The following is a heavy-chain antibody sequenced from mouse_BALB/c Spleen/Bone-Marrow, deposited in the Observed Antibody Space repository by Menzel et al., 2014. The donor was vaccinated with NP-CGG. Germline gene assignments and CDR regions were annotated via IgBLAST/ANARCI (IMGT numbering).Heavy chain of an antibody. CDR1: GFTFSNYG. CDR3: AKNQEAFDY. CDR2: INSNGGIT. V-gene: IGHV5-6-3*01. D-gene: IGHD3-2*02. Sequence: DVKMVESGGGLVQPGGSLKLSCAASGFTFSNYGMSWVRQTPDKRLELVATINSNGGITYYPDSVKGRFTISRDNAKNTLYLQMSSLKSEDTAMYYCAKNQEAFDYWRQGTPLTVSS. J-gene: IGHJ2*01.